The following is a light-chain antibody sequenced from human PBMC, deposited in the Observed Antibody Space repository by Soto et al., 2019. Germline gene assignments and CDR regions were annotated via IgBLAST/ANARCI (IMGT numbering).Light chain of an antibody. J-gene: IGKJ1*01. CDR3: QQYGSSPQT. CDR1: QSVSGSY. Sequence: EVVLTQSPGTLSLSPGERATLSCRASQSVSGSYLAWYQQKPGQAPRLLIYGASGRATGIPGRFSGSGSGTDFTLTISRLEPEDFAVYYCQQYGSSPQTFGQGTKVEI. V-gene: IGKV3-20*01. CDR2: GAS.